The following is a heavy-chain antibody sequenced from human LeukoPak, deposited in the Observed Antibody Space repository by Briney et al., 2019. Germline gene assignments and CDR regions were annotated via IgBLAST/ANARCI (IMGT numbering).Heavy chain of an antibody. CDR3: AKSIGAVGDY. Sequence: PGGSLRLSCAASGFTFSSSGMHWVRQAPGKGLEWVPIISFDGSKRYYADSVKGRFTISRDNSKNTLYLQMNSLRPEDTAVYFCAKSIGAVGDYWGQGTLVTVSS. D-gene: IGHD6-6*01. CDR2: ISFDGSKR. CDR1: GFTFSSSG. J-gene: IGHJ4*02. V-gene: IGHV3-30*18.